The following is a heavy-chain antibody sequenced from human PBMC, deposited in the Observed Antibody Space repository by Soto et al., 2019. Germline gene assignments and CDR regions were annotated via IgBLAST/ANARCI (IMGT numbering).Heavy chain of an antibody. D-gene: IGHD3-22*01. CDR2: IYYSGST. CDR1: GGSILSYY. V-gene: IGHV4-59*01. Sequence: SETLCLTCTVSGGSILSYYWSWIRQPPGKGLECIGYIYYSGSTTYNPSLKSRVTISVDTSKNQFSLKLTSVTAADTAVYYCATYDSSGNFDYWGQGTLVTVSS. J-gene: IGHJ4*02. CDR3: ATYDSSGNFDY.